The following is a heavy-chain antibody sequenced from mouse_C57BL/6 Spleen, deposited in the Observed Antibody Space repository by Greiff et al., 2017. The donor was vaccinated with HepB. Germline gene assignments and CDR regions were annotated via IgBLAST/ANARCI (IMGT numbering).Heavy chain of an antibody. D-gene: IGHD1-1*01. Sequence: VQLQQSGPELVKPGASVKLSCKASGYTFTSYDINWVKQRPGQGLEWIGWIYPRDGSTKYNEKFKGKATLTVDTSSSTAYMELHSLTSEDSAVYFCARDFGHYYGNSEAMDYWGQGTSVTVSS. J-gene: IGHJ4*01. CDR1: GYTFTSYD. CDR3: ARDFGHYYGNSEAMDY. CDR2: IYPRDGST. V-gene: IGHV1-85*01.